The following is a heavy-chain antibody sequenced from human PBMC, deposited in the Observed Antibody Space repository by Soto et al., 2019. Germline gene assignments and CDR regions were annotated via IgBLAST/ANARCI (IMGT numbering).Heavy chain of an antibody. CDR3: AKNRGRVTTSWHFDY. J-gene: IGHJ4*02. D-gene: IGHD4-17*01. CDR1: GYTFTSYA. Sequence: ASVKVSCKASGYTFTSYAMHWVRQAPGQRLEWMGWINAGNGNTKYSQKFQGRVTITRDTSASTAYMELSSLRGEDTAVYYCAKNRGRVTTSWHFDYWGQGTLVTVSS. CDR2: INAGNGNT. V-gene: IGHV1-3*01.